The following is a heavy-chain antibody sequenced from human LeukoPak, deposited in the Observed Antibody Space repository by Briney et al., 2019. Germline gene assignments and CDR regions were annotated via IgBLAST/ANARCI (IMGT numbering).Heavy chain of an antibody. V-gene: IGHV3-23*01. CDR1: GFTFSSYA. J-gene: IGHJ4*02. CDR2: ISGSGGGYT. D-gene: IGHD3-22*01. CDR3: AKAPPPTSYYYDSSGYPNYFDY. Sequence: GGSLRLSCAASGFTFSSYAMSWVRQAPGRGLEWVSAISGSGGGYTYYADSVKGRFTISRDNSKNTLYLQMNSLRAEDTAVYFCAKAPPPTSYYYDSSGYPNYFDYWGQGTLVTVSS.